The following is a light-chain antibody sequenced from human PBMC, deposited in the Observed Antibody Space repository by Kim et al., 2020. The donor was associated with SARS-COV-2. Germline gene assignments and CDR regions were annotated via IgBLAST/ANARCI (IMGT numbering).Light chain of an antibody. Sequence: SSELTQDPAVSVALGQTVRITCQGDSLRSYYASWYQQKPGQAPVLVIYGKNNRPSGIPDRFSGSSSGNTASLTITGAQAEDEADYYCNSRDSSGNHYVFGTGTKFTAL. V-gene: IGLV3-19*01. J-gene: IGLJ1*01. CDR2: GKN. CDR1: SLRSYY. CDR3: NSRDSSGNHYV.